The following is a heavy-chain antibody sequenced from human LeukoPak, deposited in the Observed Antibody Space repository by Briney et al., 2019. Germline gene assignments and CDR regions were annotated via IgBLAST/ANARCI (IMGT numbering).Heavy chain of an antibody. CDR3: ARRRLVDTAPTGGRYFDY. Sequence: SETLSLTCTVSGGSISSSSYYWSWIRQPPGKGLEWIGEINHSGSTNYNPSLKSRVTISVDTSKNQFSLKLSSVTAADTAVYYCARRRLVDTAPTGGRYFDYWGQGTLVTVSS. CDR1: GGSISSSSYY. J-gene: IGHJ4*02. V-gene: IGHV4-39*07. D-gene: IGHD5-18*01. CDR2: INHSGST.